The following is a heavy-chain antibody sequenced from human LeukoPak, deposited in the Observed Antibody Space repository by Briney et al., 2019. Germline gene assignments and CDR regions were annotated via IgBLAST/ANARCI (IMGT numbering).Heavy chain of an antibody. CDR3: ARCSSSWLQYYFDY. CDR1: GFTFSSYW. V-gene: IGHV3-7*01. Sequence: PGGSLRLSCAASGFTFSSYWMSWVRQAPGRGLEWVANIKQDGSEKYYVDSVKGRFTISRDNAKNSLYLQMTSLRAEDTAVYYCARCSSSWLQYYFDYWGQGTLVTVSS. CDR2: IKQDGSEK. J-gene: IGHJ4*02. D-gene: IGHD6-13*01.